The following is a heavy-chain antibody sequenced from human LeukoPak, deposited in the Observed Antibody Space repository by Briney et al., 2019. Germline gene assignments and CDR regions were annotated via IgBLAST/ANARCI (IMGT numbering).Heavy chain of an antibody. V-gene: IGHV4-59*01. J-gene: IGHJ6*03. Sequence: SETLSLTCTVSGGSISSYYWSWIRQPPGKGLGWIGYIYYSGSTNYNPSLKSRVTISVDTSKNQFSLKLSSVTAADTAVYYCARALRNWKMGYYYMDVWGKGTTVTVSS. D-gene: IGHD1-20*01. CDR2: IYYSGST. CDR3: ARALRNWKMGYYYMDV. CDR1: GGSISSYY.